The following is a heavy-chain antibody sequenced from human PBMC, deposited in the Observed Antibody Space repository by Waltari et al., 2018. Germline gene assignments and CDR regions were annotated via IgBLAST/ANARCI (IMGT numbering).Heavy chain of an antibody. V-gene: IGHV3-33*06. J-gene: IGHJ3*02. CDR2: VWSDGNEK. CDR3: AKEQEAFDI. Sequence: QLQLVESGGGVVQPGKSLRLSCAASGFTMSGYFMHWVCQAPGKGLEWVAVVWSDGNEKYYGDSVKCRFTISRDNSKNIVYLQMNSLRAEDTAVYFCAKEQEAFDIWGQGTVVTVS. CDR1: GFTMSGYF.